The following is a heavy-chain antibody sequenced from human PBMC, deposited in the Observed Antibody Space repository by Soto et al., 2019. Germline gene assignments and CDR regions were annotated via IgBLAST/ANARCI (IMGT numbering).Heavy chain of an antibody. CDR3: ANPTRGSSPHDAFDI. J-gene: IGHJ3*02. V-gene: IGHV4-4*02. CDR1: GASISNNNW. Sequence: SETLSLSCAVSGASISNNNWWNWVRQPPGKGLEWVGEIFHSGTTNYNPSLRSRVTISVDKSKNQFSLELSSVSAADTAVYYCANPTRGSSPHDAFDIWGQGTMVTVSS. CDR2: IFHSGTT.